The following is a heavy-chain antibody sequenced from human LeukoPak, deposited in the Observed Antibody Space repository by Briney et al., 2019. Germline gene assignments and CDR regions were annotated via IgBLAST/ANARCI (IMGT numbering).Heavy chain of an antibody. Sequence: PGGSLRLSCAASGFTFTNYGMHWVRQAPGKGLEWVAFIRYDGSNKYYADSVKGRFTISRDNSKNTLYLQMNSLRAEDTAVYYCAKDLSGWSQYFDYWGQGTPVTVSS. J-gene: IGHJ4*02. CDR1: GFTFTNYG. CDR2: IRYDGSNK. CDR3: AKDLSGWSQYFDY. D-gene: IGHD6-19*01. V-gene: IGHV3-30*02.